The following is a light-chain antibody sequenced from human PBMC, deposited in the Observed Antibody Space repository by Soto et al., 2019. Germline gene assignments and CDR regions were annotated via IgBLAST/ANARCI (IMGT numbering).Light chain of an antibody. CDR1: QSVSSSY. CDR3: QQYGSAPLT. CDR2: GAS. V-gene: IGKV3-20*01. Sequence: EIVLTQSPGTLSLSPGERATLSCRASQSVSSSYLAWYQQKPGQAPRLLIYGASSRGTGIPDRFSGSGSGTDFTLTISRLEPEDFAVYYCQQYGSAPLTFGGGTKVVIK. J-gene: IGKJ4*01.